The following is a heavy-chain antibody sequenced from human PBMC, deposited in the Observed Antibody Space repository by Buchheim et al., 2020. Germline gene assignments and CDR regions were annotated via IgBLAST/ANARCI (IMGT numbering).Heavy chain of an antibody. CDR1: GFTFSNAW. Sequence: EVQLVESGGGLVKPGGSLRLSCAASGFTFSNAWMSWVRQAPGKGLEWVGRIKSKTDGGTTDYAAPVKGRFTISRDDSKKTQYLQMNSLKTEDTAVYYCTSQRQTYYDFWSGYTDYYYYYGMDVWDQGTT. V-gene: IGHV3-15*01. D-gene: IGHD3-3*01. CDR2: IKSKTDGGTT. J-gene: IGHJ6*02. CDR3: TSQRQTYYDFWSGYTDYYYYYGMDV.